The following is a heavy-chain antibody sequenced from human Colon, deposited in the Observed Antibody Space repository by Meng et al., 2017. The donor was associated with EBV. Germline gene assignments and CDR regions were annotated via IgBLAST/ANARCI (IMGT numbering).Heavy chain of an antibody. D-gene: IGHD2-15*01. CDR2: IYNYGST. CDR3: AGISGGWYYFDY. Sequence: LPEEARARLKPSPTPPSPRTVFGGSVSSGGNYWTCSRQHPAKSLVGCGDIYNYGSTFYNPPLKKRVIISIDTSKDHFSLNQRSLAAADTAADYCAGISGGWYYFDYWGQGTLVTVSS. V-gene: IGHV4-31*03. CDR1: GGSVSSGGNY. J-gene: IGHJ4*02.